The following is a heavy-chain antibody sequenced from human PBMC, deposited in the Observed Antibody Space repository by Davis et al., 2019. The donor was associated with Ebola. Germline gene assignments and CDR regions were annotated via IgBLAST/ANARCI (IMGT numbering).Heavy chain of an antibody. J-gene: IGHJ4*02. CDR3: ARVSVRFLEWLD. CDR2: ISSGGGTI. V-gene: IGHV3-48*03. Sequence: PGGSLRLSCAASGFTFSSYEMNWARQAPGKGLEWISYISSGGGTIHYADSVKGRFTISRDNAKNSLYLQMNSLRAEDTAVYYCARVSVRFLEWLDWGQGTLVTVSS. D-gene: IGHD3-3*01. CDR1: GFTFSSYE.